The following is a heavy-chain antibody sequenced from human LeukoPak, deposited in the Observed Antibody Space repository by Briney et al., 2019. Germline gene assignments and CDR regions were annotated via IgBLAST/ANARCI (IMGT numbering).Heavy chain of an antibody. CDR1: GFTVSSNY. D-gene: IGHD6-19*01. J-gene: IGHJ6*02. CDR3: ARESSGWYGMDV. Sequence: GGSLRLSCAASGFTVSSNYMSWVRQAPGKGLEWVSVIYSGGSTYYADSVKGRFTISRDNSKNTLYLQMNSLRAEDTAVYYCARESSGWYGMDVWGQGTTVTVSS. V-gene: IGHV3-53*01. CDR2: IYSGGST.